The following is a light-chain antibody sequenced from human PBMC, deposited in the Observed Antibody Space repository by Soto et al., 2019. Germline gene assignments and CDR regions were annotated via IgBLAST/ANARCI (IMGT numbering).Light chain of an antibody. CDR3: QQYYSNPVT. V-gene: IGKV4-1*01. CDR2: WAS. J-gene: IGKJ4*01. Sequence: DIVMTQSPDSLAVSLGERATINCKSSQSVLYSSNNKNYLAWYQQKPGQPPKLLIYWASTRESGVPDRFSGSGSGTDFTLTISSLQADDVAVYYCQQYYSNPVTFGGGTKVEIK. CDR1: QSVLYSSNNKNY.